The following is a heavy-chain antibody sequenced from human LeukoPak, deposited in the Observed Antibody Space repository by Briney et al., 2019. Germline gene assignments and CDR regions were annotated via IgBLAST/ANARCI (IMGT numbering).Heavy chain of an antibody. J-gene: IGHJ4*02. Sequence: GESLRLSCAASGFTFEDYAMHWVRHAPGKGLEWVSGISWNSGSIVYADSVKGRFTISRDNAKNSLYLQMSSLRAEDTALYYCAKGRRITMVRGAFDYWGQGTLVTVSS. D-gene: IGHD3-10*01. CDR1: GFTFEDYA. CDR2: ISWNSGSI. V-gene: IGHV3-9*01. CDR3: AKGRRITMVRGAFDY.